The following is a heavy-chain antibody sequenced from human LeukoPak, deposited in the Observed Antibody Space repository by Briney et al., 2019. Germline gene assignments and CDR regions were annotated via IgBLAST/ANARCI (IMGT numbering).Heavy chain of an antibody. Sequence: GGSLRLSCAASGFTFNTYTMNWVRQAPGKGLEWVSYISGSSGIIDYADSVRGRFTISRDNAKNSLYLQMNSLRAEDTAVYYCARVISSGWYSFDYWGQGTLVTVSS. J-gene: IGHJ4*02. CDR1: GFTFNTYT. V-gene: IGHV3-48*01. CDR2: ISGSSGII. CDR3: ARVISSGWYSFDY. D-gene: IGHD6-19*01.